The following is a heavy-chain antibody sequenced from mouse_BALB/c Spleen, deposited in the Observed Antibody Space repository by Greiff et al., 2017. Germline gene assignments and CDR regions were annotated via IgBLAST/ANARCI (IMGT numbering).Heavy chain of an antibody. J-gene: IGHJ4*01. CDR3: ARWGNYAMDY. V-gene: IGHV5-6-3*01. Sequence: EVMLVESGGGLVQPGGSLKLSCAASGFTFSSYGMSWVRQTPDKRLELVATINSNGGSTYYPDSVKGRFTISRDNAKNTLYLQMSSLKSEDTAMYYCARWGNYAMDYWGQGTSVTVSS. CDR1: GFTFSSYG. CDR2: INSNGGST.